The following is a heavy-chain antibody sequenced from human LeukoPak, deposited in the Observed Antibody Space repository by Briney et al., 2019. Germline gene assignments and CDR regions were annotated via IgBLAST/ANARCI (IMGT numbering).Heavy chain of an antibody. CDR1: GFTFSSYS. CDR2: ISSSSSYI. J-gene: IGHJ3*02. V-gene: IGHV3-21*01. Sequence: GGSLRLSCAASGFTFSSYSMNWVRQAPGKGLDWVSSISSSSSYIYYADSVKGRFTISTDNAKNSLYLQMNSLRAEDTAVYYCARDGAKYCSSTSCYTDLDYDAFDIWGQGTMVTVSS. CDR3: ARDGAKYCSSTSCYTDLDYDAFDI. D-gene: IGHD2-2*02.